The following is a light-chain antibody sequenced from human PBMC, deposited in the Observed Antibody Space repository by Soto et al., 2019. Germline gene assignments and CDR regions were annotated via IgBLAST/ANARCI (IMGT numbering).Light chain of an antibody. CDR2: LGS. J-gene: IGKJ2*01. Sequence: DIVMTQSPLSLPVTPGEPASISCRSSQSLLHSNGYNYLDWYLQKPGQSPQLLIYLGSNRASGVPDRFSGSGSGTDFTLKISRVEAEHVGVYYCMQALQPSYTFGQGTKLEIK. V-gene: IGKV2-28*01. CDR1: QSLLHSNGYNY. CDR3: MQALQPSYT.